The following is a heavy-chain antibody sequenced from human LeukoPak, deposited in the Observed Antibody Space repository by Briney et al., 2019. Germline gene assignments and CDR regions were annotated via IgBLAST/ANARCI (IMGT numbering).Heavy chain of an antibody. CDR2: ISYDATNE. V-gene: IGHV3-30*18. Sequence: GGSLRLSCAASGFTFSNYGIHWVRQAPGKGLEWVAVISYDATNEYYTDSVKGRFTISRDNSKNTLYLQMNSLRAEDTAVYYCAKDVHRTEGLRALSSTSCSWDYWGQGTLVTVSS. J-gene: IGHJ4*02. CDR3: AKDVHRTEGLRALSSTSCSWDY. D-gene: IGHD2-2*01. CDR1: GFTFSNYG.